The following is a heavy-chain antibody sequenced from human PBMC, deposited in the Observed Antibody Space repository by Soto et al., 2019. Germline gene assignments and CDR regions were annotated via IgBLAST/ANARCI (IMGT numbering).Heavy chain of an antibody. J-gene: IGHJ4*02. CDR2: ISGSGGST. Sequence: VGSLRLSCAASGFTFSSYAMSWVRQAPGKGLEWVSAISGSGGSTYYADSVKGRFTISRDNSKNTLYLQMNSLRAEDTAVYYCAKRGKNGYSSSWYSPFDYWGQGTLVTVSS. V-gene: IGHV3-23*01. CDR3: AKRGKNGYSSSWYSPFDY. CDR1: GFTFSSYA. D-gene: IGHD6-13*01.